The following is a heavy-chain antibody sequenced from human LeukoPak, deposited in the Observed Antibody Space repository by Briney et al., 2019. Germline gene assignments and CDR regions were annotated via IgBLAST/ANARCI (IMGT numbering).Heavy chain of an antibody. J-gene: IGHJ4*02. CDR2: INPNSGGT. CDR1: GYTFTSYA. CDR3: ARIEIRGSSSPENCFDY. Sequence: GASVKVSCKASGYTFTSYAMHWVRQAPGQRLEWMGWINPNSGGTNYAQKFQGRVTMTRDTSISTAYMELSRLRSDDTAVYYCARIEIRGSSSPENCFDYWGQGTLVTVSS. V-gene: IGHV1-2*02. D-gene: IGHD6-6*01.